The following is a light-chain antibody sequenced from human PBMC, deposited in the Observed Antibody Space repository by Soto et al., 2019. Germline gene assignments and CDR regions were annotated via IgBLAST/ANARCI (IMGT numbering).Light chain of an antibody. V-gene: IGKV1-39*01. CDR3: QQSYSTSIT. J-gene: IGKJ5*01. Sequence: DIQMTQSPSSLSASVGDRVTITCRASQSISTYLNWYQQKAGLAPKLLIYAASSLQSGVPSRFSGSGSGTEFTLTISSLQPDDFATYYCQQSYSTSITFGQGTRLEIK. CDR1: QSISTY. CDR2: AAS.